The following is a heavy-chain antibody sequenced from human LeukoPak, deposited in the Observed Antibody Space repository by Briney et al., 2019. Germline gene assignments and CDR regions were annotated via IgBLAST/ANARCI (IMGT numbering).Heavy chain of an antibody. D-gene: IGHD2-2*01. CDR2: IYHSGST. CDR3: ARNLRAAIDAFDI. J-gene: IGHJ3*02. V-gene: IGHV4-30-2*01. CDR1: GGSISSGGYS. Sequence: PSQTLSLTCAVSGGSISSGGYSWSWIRQPPGKGLEWIGYIYHSGSTYYNPSLKSRVTMSVDTSKNQFSLKLSSVTAADTAVYYCARNLRAAIDAFDIWGQGTMVTVSS.